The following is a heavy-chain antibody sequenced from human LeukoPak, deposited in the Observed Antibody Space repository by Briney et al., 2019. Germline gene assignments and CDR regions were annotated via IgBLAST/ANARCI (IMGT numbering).Heavy chain of an antibody. CDR2: INHSGST. CDR1: GGSFSGYY. Sequence: SETPSLTCAVYGGSFSGYYWSWIRQPPGKGLEWIGEINHSGSTNYNPSLKSRVTISVDTSKNQFSLKLSSVTAADTAVYYCARAEDCSGGSCYPYYFDYWGQGTLVTVSS. D-gene: IGHD2-15*01. J-gene: IGHJ4*02. V-gene: IGHV4-34*01. CDR3: ARAEDCSGGSCYPYYFDY.